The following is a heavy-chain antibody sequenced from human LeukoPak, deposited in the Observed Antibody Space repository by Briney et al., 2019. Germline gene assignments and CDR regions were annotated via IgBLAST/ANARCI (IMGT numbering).Heavy chain of an antibody. Sequence: GGSLRLSCAASGFTLNTFWLQWVRQAAGEGVVWVSLITSDGSSTSYTDSVKGRFTISRDNAKNTLYLQMNSLTAEDTAVYYCARDRGYVPDYWGQGTLVTVSS. J-gene: IGHJ4*02. D-gene: IGHD3-22*01. CDR2: ITSDGSST. CDR1: GFTLNTFW. CDR3: ARDRGYVPDY. V-gene: IGHV3-74*01.